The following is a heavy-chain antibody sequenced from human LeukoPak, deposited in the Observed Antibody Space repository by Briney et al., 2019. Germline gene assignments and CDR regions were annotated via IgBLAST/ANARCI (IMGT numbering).Heavy chain of an antibody. CDR1: GGSFSGYY. J-gene: IGHJ4*02. D-gene: IGHD3-10*01. CDR2: INHSGNT. V-gene: IGHV4-34*01. Sequence: SETLSLTCAVYGGSFSGYYWSWIRQPPGKGLEWIGEINHSGNTNYNPSLKRRVTISVDTSKNQFSLKLSSVTAADTAVYYCARKKTTKVRGVIDYWGQGTLVTVSS. CDR3: ARKKTTKVRGVIDY.